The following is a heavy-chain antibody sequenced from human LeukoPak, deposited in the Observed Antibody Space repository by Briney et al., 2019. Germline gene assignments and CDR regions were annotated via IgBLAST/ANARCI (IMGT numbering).Heavy chain of an antibody. D-gene: IGHD4-11*01. J-gene: IGHJ4*02. CDR1: GFSFSGCW. CDR3: VSRLVPGLS. Sequence: GGSLRLSCAASGFSFSGCWMSWVRQAPGKGLEWVANIKGDGSQEYYVDSVKGRFTISRDNAKNSLYLQMNSLRAEDTAVYYCVSRLVPGLSWGQGTLVTVSA. CDR2: IKGDGSQE. V-gene: IGHV3-7*01.